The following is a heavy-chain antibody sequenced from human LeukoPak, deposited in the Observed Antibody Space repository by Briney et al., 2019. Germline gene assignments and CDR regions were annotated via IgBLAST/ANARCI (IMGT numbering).Heavy chain of an antibody. CDR2: INTDGSNT. CDR1: GFTFRSYW. V-gene: IGHV3-74*01. CDR3: ARGLVVSGYVSAVDI. Sequence: AGGSLRLSCEASGFTFRSYWVFWVRQAPGEGLLWVSRINTDGSNTAYADYVKGRFTISRDNAKNTLYLQMNTLRAEDTAVYYCARGLVVSGYVSAVDIWGQGTMVTVSS. J-gene: IGHJ3*02. D-gene: IGHD2-2*01.